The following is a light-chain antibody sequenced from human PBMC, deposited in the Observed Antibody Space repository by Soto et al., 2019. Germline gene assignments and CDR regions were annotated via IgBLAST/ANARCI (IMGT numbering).Light chain of an antibody. CDR1: QSVSSSY. V-gene: IGKV3-20*01. Sequence: EIVLTQSPGTLSLSQGERATLSCRASQSVSSSYLAWYQQKPGQAPRLLLYGASSRATGIPDRFSGSGSGTDFTLTISRLEPEDFAVYYCQQYGSSPRTVGGGTKVDSK. J-gene: IGKJ4*01. CDR2: GAS. CDR3: QQYGSSPRT.